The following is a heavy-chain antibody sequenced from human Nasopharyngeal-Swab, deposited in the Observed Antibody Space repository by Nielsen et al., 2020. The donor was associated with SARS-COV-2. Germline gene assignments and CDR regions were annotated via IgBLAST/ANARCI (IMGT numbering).Heavy chain of an antibody. D-gene: IGHD3-3*01. CDR1: GFTFSSYS. CDR2: ISSSSSYI. CDR3: AREIPGGFLDYYYYYRMDV. V-gene: IGHV3-21*01. Sequence: GGSLRLSCAASGFTFSSYSMNRVRQAPGKGLEWVSSISSSSSYIYYADSVKGRFTISRDNAKNSLYLQMNSLRAEDTAVYYCAREIPGGFLDYYYYYRMDVWGQGTTVTVSS. J-gene: IGHJ6*02.